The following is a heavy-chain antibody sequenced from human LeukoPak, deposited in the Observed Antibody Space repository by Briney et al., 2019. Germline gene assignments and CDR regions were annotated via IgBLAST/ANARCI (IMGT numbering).Heavy chain of an antibody. D-gene: IGHD5-12*01. J-gene: IGHJ4*02. V-gene: IGHV3-33*01. Sequence: GRSLRLSCAASVFTFSSYCMHWVRQAPGKGLKWGAVIWYDGSNKYYADSVNGRVTISRDNSKNTLYLQMNSLRAEDKAVYYCARDRYDTFDYWGQGTLVTVSS. CDR1: VFTFSSYC. CDR2: IWYDGSNK. CDR3: ARDRYDTFDY.